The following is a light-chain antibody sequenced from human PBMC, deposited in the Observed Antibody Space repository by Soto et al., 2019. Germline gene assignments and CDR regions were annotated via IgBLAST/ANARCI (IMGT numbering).Light chain of an antibody. J-gene: IGLJ3*02. CDR2: GNI. Sequence: QSVLTQPPSVSGAPGQRVTISCTGSSSNIGAGYDVHWYQLLPGTAPKLLIYGNINRPSGVPDRFSGSNPGTSASLAITGLQAEDEADYYCQSYDISLSASVFGGGTKLTVL. V-gene: IGLV1-40*01. CDR1: SSNIGAGYD. CDR3: QSYDISLSASV.